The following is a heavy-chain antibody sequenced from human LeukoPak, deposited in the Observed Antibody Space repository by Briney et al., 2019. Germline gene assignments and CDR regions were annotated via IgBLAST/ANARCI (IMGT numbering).Heavy chain of an antibody. CDR1: GFTFSSYW. CDR3: ARDRSFGGSYYFDY. Sequence: EGSLRLSCAASGFTFSSYWMSWVRQAPGKGLEWVANIKQDGSEKYYVDSVKGRFTISRDNAKNSLYLQMNSLRAEDTAVYYCARDRSFGGSYYFDYWGQGTLVTVSS. J-gene: IGHJ4*02. V-gene: IGHV3-7*01. D-gene: IGHD1-26*01. CDR2: IKQDGSEK.